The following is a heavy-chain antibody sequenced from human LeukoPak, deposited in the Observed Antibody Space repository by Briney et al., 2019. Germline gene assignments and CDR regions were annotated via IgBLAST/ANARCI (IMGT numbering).Heavy chain of an antibody. D-gene: IGHD3-22*01. CDR3: ARDLLGSTYYYDSSGYCVY. CDR2: INPNSGGT. J-gene: IGHJ4*02. CDR1: GYTFTSYG. Sequence: GASVKVSCKASGYTFTSYGISWVRQAPGQGLEWMGWINPNSGGTNYAQKFQGRVTMTRDTSISTAYMELSRLRSDDTAVYYCARDLLGSTYYYDSSGYCVYWGQGTLVTVSS. V-gene: IGHV1-2*02.